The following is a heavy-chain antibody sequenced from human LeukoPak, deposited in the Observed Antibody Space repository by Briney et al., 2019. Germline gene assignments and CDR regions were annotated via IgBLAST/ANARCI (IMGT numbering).Heavy chain of an antibody. CDR3: ARAQWTAFDHYYYMDV. CDR2: IKVDGSEK. Sequence: GGSLRLSCAVSGFTFSRYWMTWVRQAPGKGLEWVANIKVDGSEKYYVDAVKGRFTISRDNAKDSLYLQMNGLRAEDTAIYYCARAQWTAFDHYYYMDVWGKGTTVTASS. J-gene: IGHJ6*03. V-gene: IGHV3-7*01. CDR1: GFTFSRYW. D-gene: IGHD3/OR15-3a*01.